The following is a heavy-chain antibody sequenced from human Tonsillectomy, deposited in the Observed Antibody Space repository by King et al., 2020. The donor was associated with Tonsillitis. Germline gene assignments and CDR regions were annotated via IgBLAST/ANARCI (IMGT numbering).Heavy chain of an antibody. CDR2: FGGNSVGL. V-gene: IGHV3-9*01. D-gene: IGHD6-13*01. J-gene: IGHJ4*02. CDR1: GLTFENIA. Sequence: VQLVESGGGGVQPARSLDLPFAALGLTFENIARNGFGQPQGRARGGSSGFGGNSVGLGYRALLKGRFTISRDNAKNSLYLQMNSLRAEDTAFYYCAKDKYTYSWLFDSWGQGTLVTVPS. CDR3: AKDKYTYSWLFDS.